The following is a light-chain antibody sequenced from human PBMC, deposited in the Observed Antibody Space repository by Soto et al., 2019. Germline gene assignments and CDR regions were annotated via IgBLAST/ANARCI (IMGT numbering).Light chain of an antibody. Sequence: QSALTQPASVSGSPGQSITISCTGTSSDVGGYNYVSWYQQHPGKAPKVMIYEVSNRPSGVSNRFSGSKSGNTASLTISGLQAEDEADYYCSSYRNIGSLVFGTGTKLTVL. V-gene: IGLV2-14*01. CDR2: EVS. CDR3: SSYRNIGSLV. J-gene: IGLJ1*01. CDR1: SSDVGGYNY.